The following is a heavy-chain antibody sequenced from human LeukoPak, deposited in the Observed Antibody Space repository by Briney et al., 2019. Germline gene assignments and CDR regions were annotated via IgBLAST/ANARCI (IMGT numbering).Heavy chain of an antibody. CDR3: ARARRYAGVDY. CDR1: GGSFSGYY. V-gene: IGHV4-34*01. J-gene: IGHJ4*02. Sequence: SETLSLTCAVYGGSFSGYYWSWIRQPPGKGLEWIGEINHSGSTNYNPSLKSRITISVDTSKNQFSLKLSSVTAADTAVYYCARARRYAGVDYWGQGTLVTVSS. CDR2: INHSGST. D-gene: IGHD1-1*01.